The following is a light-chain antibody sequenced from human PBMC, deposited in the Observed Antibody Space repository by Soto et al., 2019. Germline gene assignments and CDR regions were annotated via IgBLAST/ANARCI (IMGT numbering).Light chain of an antibody. CDR3: QQYHGFSRT. CDR1: QSISDS. V-gene: IGKV1-5*01. J-gene: IGKJ1*01. Sequence: DIQMTQSPSTLSSSVGDIFTITCRASQSISDSLAWYQQKPGKAPDLLISGVSKLERGVASRFSGSGSGTEFTLTISSMQPDDLATYYCQQYHGFSRTFGQGTKVDIK. CDR2: GVS.